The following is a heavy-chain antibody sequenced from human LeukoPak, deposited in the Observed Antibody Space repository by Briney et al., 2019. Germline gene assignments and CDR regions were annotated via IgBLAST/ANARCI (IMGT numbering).Heavy chain of an antibody. CDR1: GFTFSSYE. J-gene: IGHJ5*02. D-gene: IGHD3-10*01. CDR3: ARSRAMVRGVRVGWFDP. V-gene: IGHV3-48*03. Sequence: GGSLRLSCAASGFTFSSYEMNWVRQAPGKGLEWVSYISSSGSTIYYADSVKGRFTISRDNAKNPLYLQMNSLRAEDTAVYYCARSRAMVRGVRVGWFDPWGQGTLVTVSS. CDR2: ISSSGSTI.